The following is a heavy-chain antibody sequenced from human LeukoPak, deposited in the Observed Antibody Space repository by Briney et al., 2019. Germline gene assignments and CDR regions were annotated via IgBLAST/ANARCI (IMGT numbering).Heavy chain of an antibody. J-gene: IGHJ4*02. Sequence: GGSLRLSCAASEFPFRDYWMSWMRQAPGKGLEWVANIKYDGNEEYYVDSVKGRFTISRDNAKNSLYLQLNSLRLEDTAVYYCRSGGAAPGSFDNWGQGTLVTVSP. CDR3: RSGGAAPGSFDN. D-gene: IGHD4-23*01. CDR2: IKYDGNEE. V-gene: IGHV3-7*01. CDR1: EFPFRDYW.